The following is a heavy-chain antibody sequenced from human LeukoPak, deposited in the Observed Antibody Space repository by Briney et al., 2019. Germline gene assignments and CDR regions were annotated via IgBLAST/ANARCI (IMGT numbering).Heavy chain of an antibody. D-gene: IGHD3-9*01. V-gene: IGHV1-69*04. Sequence: SVKVSCKASGGTFSSYAISWVRQAPGQGLEWMGRIIPILGIANYAQKFQGRVTITADKSTSTAYMELSSLRSEDTAVYYCAVLYDILTGDITDTPWGQGTLVTVSS. J-gene: IGHJ5*02. CDR1: GGTFSSYA. CDR2: IIPILGIA. CDR3: AVLYDILTGDITDTP.